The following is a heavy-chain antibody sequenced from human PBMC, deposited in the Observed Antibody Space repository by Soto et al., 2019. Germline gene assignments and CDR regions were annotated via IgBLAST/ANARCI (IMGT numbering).Heavy chain of an antibody. J-gene: IGHJ4*02. CDR1: GFTFSSYS. Sequence: EVQLVESGGGLVQPGGSLRLSCAASGFTFSSYSMNWVRQAPGKGLEWVSYLSSTSSTIYYADSVKGRFTISREIAKKSLYLHMNSLRDEDTAVYYCAREKGYASSWRYFDYWGQGTLVTVSS. CDR2: LSSTSSTI. CDR3: AREKGYASSWRYFDY. D-gene: IGHD6-13*01. V-gene: IGHV3-48*02.